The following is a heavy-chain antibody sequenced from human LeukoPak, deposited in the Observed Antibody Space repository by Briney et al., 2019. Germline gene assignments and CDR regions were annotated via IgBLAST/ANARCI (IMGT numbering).Heavy chain of an antibody. CDR2: IYYSGST. CDR3: ARSGYSSSWYIWVFDY. V-gene: IGHV4-39*07. CDR1: GGSISSYY. D-gene: IGHD6-13*01. Sequence: SETLSLTCTVSGGSISSYYWGWIRQPPGKGLEWIGSIYYSGSTYYNPSLKSRVTISVDTSKNQFSLKLSSVTAADTAVYYCARSGYSSSWYIWVFDYWGQGTLVTVSS. J-gene: IGHJ4*02.